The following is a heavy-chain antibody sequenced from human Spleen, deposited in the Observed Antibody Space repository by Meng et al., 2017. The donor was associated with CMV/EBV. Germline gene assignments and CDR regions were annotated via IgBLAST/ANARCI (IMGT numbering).Heavy chain of an antibody. CDR3: ARAFPRSTVFGVVFDY. V-gene: IGHV3-30*04. J-gene: IGHJ4*02. CDR1: GFTFGNYD. CDR2: ISSDASNK. Sequence: GESLKISCTASGFTFGNYDMHWVRQAPGKGLEWVTVISSDASNKKYADFVKGRFIISRDNSKNTLYLQMNSPRAEDTAIYYCARAFPRSTVFGVVFDYWGQGTLVTVSS. D-gene: IGHD3-3*01.